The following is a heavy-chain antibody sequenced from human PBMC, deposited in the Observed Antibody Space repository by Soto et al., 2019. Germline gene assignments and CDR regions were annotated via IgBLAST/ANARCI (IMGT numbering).Heavy chain of an antibody. D-gene: IGHD3-9*01. V-gene: IGHV3-30-3*01. CDR3: ARVDILTGNPDVDY. CDR1: GFTFNVYN. J-gene: IGHJ4*02. CDR2: VSYDGNIK. Sequence: GGSLRLSCAASGFTFNVYNMHWVRQAPGKGLEWVAVVSYDGNIKYYADSVKGRFTISRDNAKNTLYLQMNSLRVEDTAIYYCARVDILTGNPDVDYWGQGTLVTVSS.